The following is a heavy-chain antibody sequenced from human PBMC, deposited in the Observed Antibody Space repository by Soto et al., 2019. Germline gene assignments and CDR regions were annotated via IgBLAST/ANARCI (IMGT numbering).Heavy chain of an antibody. CDR1: GYSFTSYW. J-gene: IGHJ6*02. CDR2: IDPSDSYT. CDR3: ARRSRDTKGGGYYYYYGMDV. Sequence: GASLKISCKGSGYSFTSYWISWVRQMPGKGLEWMGRIDPSDSYTNYSPSFQGHVTISADKSISTAYLQWSSLKASDTAMYYCARRSRDTKGGGYYYYYGMDVWGQGTTVTVSS. V-gene: IGHV5-10-1*01. D-gene: IGHD3-10*01.